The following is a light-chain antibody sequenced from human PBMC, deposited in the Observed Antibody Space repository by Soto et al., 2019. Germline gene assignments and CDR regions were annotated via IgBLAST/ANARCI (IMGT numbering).Light chain of an antibody. Sequence: AIQMTQSPSSLSASVGDRVTITCRASQGISNDLGWYQQKPGRAPKLLIYAASTLQTGVPSRFSGSGSGTHFTLTISSLQPEDFTTYYCLQDYNYPRTFGQGTKLEIK. V-gene: IGKV1-6*01. CDR1: QGISND. CDR2: AAS. J-gene: IGKJ2*01. CDR3: LQDYNYPRT.